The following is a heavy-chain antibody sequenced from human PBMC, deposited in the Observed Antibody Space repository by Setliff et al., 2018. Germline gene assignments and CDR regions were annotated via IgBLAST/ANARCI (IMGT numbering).Heavy chain of an antibody. V-gene: IGHV2-5*02. CDR3: H. CDR2: IYWADNK. CDR1: GFSLSTSRVG. J-gene: IGHJ4*02. D-gene: IGHD2-15*01. Sequence: SGPTLVNPTQTLTLTCTFSGFSLSTSRVGVGWIRQPPGKALEWLALIYWADNKHYSPSLKSRLTITKDTSKNQVVLTRGRGPRVVVAVPLDHWGQGTLVTVSS.